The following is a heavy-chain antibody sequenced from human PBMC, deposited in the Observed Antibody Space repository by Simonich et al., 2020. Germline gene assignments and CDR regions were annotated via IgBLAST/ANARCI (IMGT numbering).Heavy chain of an antibody. V-gene: IGHV1-69*09. CDR1: GGTFSSYA. D-gene: IGHD2-15*01. Sequence: QVQLVQSGAEVKKPGSSVKVSCKASGGTFSSYAISWVRQAPGQGRDWRGRSIPIHGIAKDAQKFQGRVTITADKSTSTAYMELSSLRSEDTAVYYCARGGLADRRIVYYYYMDVWGKGTTVTVSS. CDR3: ARGGLADRRIVYYYYMDV. J-gene: IGHJ6*03. CDR2: SIPIHGIA.